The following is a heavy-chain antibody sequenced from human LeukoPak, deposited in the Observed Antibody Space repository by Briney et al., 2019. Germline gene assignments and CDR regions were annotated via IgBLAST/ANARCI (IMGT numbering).Heavy chain of an antibody. CDR2: INHSGST. Sequence: PSETLSLTCAVYGGSFSGYYWSWIRQPPGKGLEWIGEINHSGSTNYNPSLKSRVTISVDTSKNQFSLKLSSVTAADTAVYYCATGRVVPAAAGNNWLDPWGKGTLVTVSS. V-gene: IGHV4-34*01. CDR3: ATGRVVPAAAGNNWLDP. J-gene: IGHJ5*02. D-gene: IGHD2-2*01. CDR1: GGSFSGYY.